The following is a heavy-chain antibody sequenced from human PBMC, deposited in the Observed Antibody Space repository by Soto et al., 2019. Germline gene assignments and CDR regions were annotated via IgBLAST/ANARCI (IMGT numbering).Heavy chain of an antibody. D-gene: IGHD3-10*01. Sequence: QITLSESGPTLVKPTQTLTLTCSFSGVSLNADGVAVGWFRQPPGKALEWLAQIYWYNDNRYRPSLRSRLTITKDTSGSRVIRRLTHVDPVDPASHFCAHSGFRSGSWPGRAFEPWGQGILVTVSS. CDR1: GVSLNADGVA. J-gene: IGHJ5*02. CDR3: AHSGFRSGSWPGRAFEP. CDR2: IYWYNDN. V-gene: IGHV2-5*01.